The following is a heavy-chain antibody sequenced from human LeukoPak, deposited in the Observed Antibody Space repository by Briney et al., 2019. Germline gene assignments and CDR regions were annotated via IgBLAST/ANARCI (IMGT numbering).Heavy chain of an antibody. CDR1: GFTVSSHY. V-gene: IGHV3-53*01. D-gene: IGHD2-15*01. CDR3: AGEDCFGGSCGADC. CDR2: IYRGGST. J-gene: IGHJ4*02. Sequence: GGSLRLSCEVSGFTVSSHYMSWVRQAPGKGLEWVSVIYRGGSTYYADSVKGRFTISRDSSKNTLYLQMNSLRAEDTAVYYCAGEDCFGGSCGADCWGQGTLVTVSS.